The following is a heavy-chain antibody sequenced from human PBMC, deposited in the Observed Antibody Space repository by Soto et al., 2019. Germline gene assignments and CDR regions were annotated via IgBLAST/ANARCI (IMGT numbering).Heavy chain of an antibody. CDR3: ARQHFGSSSLGNDY. Sequence: QATGQGLEWMGGIIPIFGTANYAQKFQGRVTITADESASTAYMELSSLRSEDTAVYYCARQHFGSSSLGNDYWGQGTLVTVSS. CDR2: IIPIFGTA. D-gene: IGHD6-6*01. J-gene: IGHJ4*02. V-gene: IGHV1-69*01.